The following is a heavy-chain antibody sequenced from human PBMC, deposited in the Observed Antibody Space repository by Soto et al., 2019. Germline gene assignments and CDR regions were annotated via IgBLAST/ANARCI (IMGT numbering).Heavy chain of an antibody. CDR1: NYSISSGYY. CDR2: MYHSGTT. Sequence: SETLSLTCTVSNYSISSGYYWGWIRQSPGEGLEWIVSMYHSGTTYYNPSLKSRVTISIDTSKNQFSLKLTSVTSADTAVYFCARVAFGPIDYWGQGTLVTVSS. D-gene: IGHD3-16*01. J-gene: IGHJ4*02. CDR3: ARVAFGPIDY. V-gene: IGHV4-38-2*02.